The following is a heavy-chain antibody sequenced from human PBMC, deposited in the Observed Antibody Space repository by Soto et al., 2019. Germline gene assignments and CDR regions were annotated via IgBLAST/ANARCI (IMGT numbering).Heavy chain of an antibody. Sequence: EVQVVESGGGLVQPGGSLRLSCAASGFSVTYNYMNWVRQAPGKGLEWVSIIDIGGNTYYADSVKDRFTISRDNSRNTLYLHMASLRAEDTAVYYCARGRGSTGYLGREHYFDYWGQGTLVTVSP. CDR2: IDIGGNT. CDR3: ARGRGSTGYLGREHYFDY. V-gene: IGHV3-66*01. D-gene: IGHD2-2*01. J-gene: IGHJ4*02. CDR1: GFSVTYNY.